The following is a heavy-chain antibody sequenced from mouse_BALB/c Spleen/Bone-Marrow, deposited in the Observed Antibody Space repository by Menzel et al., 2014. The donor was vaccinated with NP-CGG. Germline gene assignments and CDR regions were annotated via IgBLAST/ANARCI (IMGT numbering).Heavy chain of an antibody. CDR1: GFNIKDTY. D-gene: IGHD2-4*01. CDR3: ARLITTDY. J-gene: IGHJ2*01. Sequence: VQLQQSGAELVKPGASVKLSCTASGFNIKDTYMHWVKQRPEQGLEWIGRIDPANGNTKYDPKFQGKATITADASSNTAYLQLSSLTSEDTAVYYCARLITTDYWGQGTTLTVSS. V-gene: IGHV14-3*02. CDR2: IDPANGNT.